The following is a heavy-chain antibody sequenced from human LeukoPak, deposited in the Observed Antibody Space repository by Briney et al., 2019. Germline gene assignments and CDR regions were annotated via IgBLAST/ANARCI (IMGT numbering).Heavy chain of an antibody. V-gene: IGHV1-69*13. CDR2: IIPMFGTT. Sequence: GASVKVSCKASGYTFTSYDINWVRQATGQGLEWMGGIIPMFGTTNYAQMFQGRVTITADESTSTAYMELSSLRSEDTAVYYCARGPVGANHYFHYWGQGTLVTVSS. CDR3: ARGPVGANHYFHY. D-gene: IGHD1-26*01. J-gene: IGHJ4*02. CDR1: GYTFTSYD.